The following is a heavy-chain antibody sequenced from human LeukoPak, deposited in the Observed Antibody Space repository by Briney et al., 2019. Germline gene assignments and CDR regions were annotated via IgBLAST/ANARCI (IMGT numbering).Heavy chain of an antibody. V-gene: IGHV1-8*01. D-gene: IGHD2-15*01. CDR3: ARLPMGYCSGGSCYLGDP. Sequence: GASVKVSCKASGYTFTSYDINWVRQATGQGLEWMGWMNPNSGNTGYAQKFQGRVTMTRDTSISTAYMELSRLRSDDTAVYYCARLPMGYCSGGSCYLGDPWGQGTLVTVSS. CDR2: MNPNSGNT. J-gene: IGHJ5*02. CDR1: GYTFTSYD.